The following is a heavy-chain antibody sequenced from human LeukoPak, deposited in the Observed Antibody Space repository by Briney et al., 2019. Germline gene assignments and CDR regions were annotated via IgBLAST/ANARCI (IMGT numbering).Heavy chain of an antibody. CDR1: GASITTGAYY. Sequence: PSETLSLTCTVSGASITTGAYYWTYIRQSPGKDLEWIGYIYHGGSTYYNPSLKSRVTISIDRPKNQFSLRLTSVTAADTAVFYCARDRGSGSYGDHYYFDCWGQGTLVTVSS. D-gene: IGHD3-10*01. V-gene: IGHV4-30-2*06. CDR2: IYHGGST. J-gene: IGHJ4*02. CDR3: ARDRGSGSYGDHYYFDC.